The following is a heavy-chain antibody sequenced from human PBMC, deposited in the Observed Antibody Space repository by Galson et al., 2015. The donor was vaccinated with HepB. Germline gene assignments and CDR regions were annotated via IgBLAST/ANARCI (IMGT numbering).Heavy chain of an antibody. CDR2: IIPIFGTT. D-gene: IGHD3-10*01. CDR3: ARSRASRSNYLYQYFHMDV. J-gene: IGHJ6*03. Sequence: SVKVSCKASGGTFAGYAFNWVRQAPGQGLEWMGGIIPIFGTTRYPQKFQDRVTITADESTNTAYMDLTSLTSEDTAVYYCARSRASRSNYLYQYFHMDVWGKGPPVTVSS. CDR1: GGTFAGYA. V-gene: IGHV1-69*13.